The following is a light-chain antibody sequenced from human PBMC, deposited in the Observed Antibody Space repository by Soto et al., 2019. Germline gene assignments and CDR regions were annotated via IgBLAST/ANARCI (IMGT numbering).Light chain of an antibody. V-gene: IGLV1-40*01. Sequence: QSVLTQPPSVSGAPGQRVTISCTGSSSNIGAGYDVHWYQQLPGTAPKLLIYGNSNRPSGVPDRFSGSKSGTSASLAITGLQAEDEEDYYGQSYDSSLSGSSVVFGGGTKLTVL. CDR1: SSNIGAGYD. J-gene: IGLJ2*01. CDR2: GNS. CDR3: QSYDSSLSGSSVV.